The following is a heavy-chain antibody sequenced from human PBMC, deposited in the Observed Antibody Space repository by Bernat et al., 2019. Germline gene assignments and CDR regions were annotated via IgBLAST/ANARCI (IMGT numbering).Heavy chain of an antibody. CDR2: MNQDGSEK. Sequence: EVQLVESGGGLVQPGGSLRLSCAASGFSFSSYWMTWVRQAPGKGLEWVANMNQDGSEKYYVDSVRGRFTISRDNAKNSLYLQMNSLRAEDTAVYYCARDLNVQIVATCFDVFDIWGQGTMVTISS. CDR3: ARDLNVQIVATCFDVFDI. CDR1: GFSFSSYW. J-gene: IGHJ3*02. V-gene: IGHV3-7*01. D-gene: IGHD5-12*01.